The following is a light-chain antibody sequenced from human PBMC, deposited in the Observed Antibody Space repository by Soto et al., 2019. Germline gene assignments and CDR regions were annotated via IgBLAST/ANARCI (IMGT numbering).Light chain of an antibody. J-gene: IGKJ2*01. V-gene: IGKV3-15*01. CDR2: GAS. CDR1: RSVSTN. Sequence: EIEMTQSPATLPVSPGERATLSCRASRSVSTNLAWYQQKPGQAPRLLIYGASTRAPGFPARFTGSGSGTEFTLTIRSLQPEDFAVYYCQQYNDWPSNTVRQGTKVDTK. CDR3: QQYNDWPSNT.